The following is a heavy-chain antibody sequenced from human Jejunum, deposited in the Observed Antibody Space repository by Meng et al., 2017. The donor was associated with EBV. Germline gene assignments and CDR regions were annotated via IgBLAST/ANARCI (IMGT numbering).Heavy chain of an antibody. CDR3: SRDLAGSDDD. J-gene: IGHJ4*02. Sequence: EVQWVEAGGALVQPGGSLRLSCAASGFTFSSYWMHWVRQAPGQGLVWVSRTNEDGRITNYADSVKGRFTISRDNTKNTLYLQMNSLRAEDTAVYFCSRDLAGSDDDWGQGTLVTVSS. V-gene: IGHV3-74*01. D-gene: IGHD6-25*01. CDR2: TNEDGRIT. CDR1: GFTFSSYW.